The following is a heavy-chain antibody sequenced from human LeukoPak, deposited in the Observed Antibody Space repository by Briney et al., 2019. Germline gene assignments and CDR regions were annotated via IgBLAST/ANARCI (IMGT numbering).Heavy chain of an antibody. CDR3: ARDYGPYPGCSWFDP. CDR2: INCNGGGT. Sequence: ASVKVSCKASGYTFTGYYIHWVRQAPGQGLEWMGRINCNGGGTSYAQKFQGRVTMTRDTSISTAYMELDRLTSDDTAVYYCARDYGPYPGCSWFDPWGQGALVTVSS. J-gene: IGHJ5*02. D-gene: IGHD2-21*01. V-gene: IGHV1-2*06. CDR1: GYTFTGYY.